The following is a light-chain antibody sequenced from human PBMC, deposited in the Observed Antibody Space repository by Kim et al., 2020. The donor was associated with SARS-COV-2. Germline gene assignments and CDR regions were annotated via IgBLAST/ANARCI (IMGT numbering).Light chain of an antibody. CDR3: LLSYSGTRV. Sequence: QAVVTQERSLTVSPGGTVTLTCDSTTGAVTNSHDPYWIQQKPGQAPSTLIYDISNRYSGTPDRFSGSILGAKAALTLSGAQPEDEADYYCLLSYSGTRVFGGGTKLTVL. J-gene: IGLJ3*02. V-gene: IGLV7-46*01. CDR1: TGAVTNSHD. CDR2: DIS.